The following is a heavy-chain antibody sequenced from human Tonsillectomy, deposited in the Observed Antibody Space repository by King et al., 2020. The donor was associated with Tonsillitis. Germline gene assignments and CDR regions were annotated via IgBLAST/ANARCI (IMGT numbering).Heavy chain of an antibody. D-gene: IGHD3-22*01. V-gene: IGHV4-59*01. CDR3: ARVCGIVEIYDAFDI. J-gene: IGHJ3*02. CDR1: GGSISGSY. Sequence: VQLQESGPGLVKPSETLSLTCSVSGGSISGSYWSWIRQPPGKGLEWIGYIHYSGTTNYNPSLKSRVTISVDTSKNKFSLKLSSVTAADTAVYYCARVCGIVEIYDAFDIWGQGTMVTVSS. CDR2: IHYSGTT.